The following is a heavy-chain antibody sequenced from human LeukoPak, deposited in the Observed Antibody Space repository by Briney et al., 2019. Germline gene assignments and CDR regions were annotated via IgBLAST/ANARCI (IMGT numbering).Heavy chain of an antibody. CDR1: GGTFSSYA. J-gene: IGHJ5*02. V-gene: IGHV1-69*13. Sequence: SVKVSCRASGGTFSSYAISWVRQAPGQGLEWMGGIIPIFGTANYAQKFQGRVTITADESTSTAYMELSSLRSEDTAVYYCAASAAAGYNWFDPWGQGTLVTVSS. D-gene: IGHD6-13*01. CDR3: AASAAAGYNWFDP. CDR2: IIPIFGTA.